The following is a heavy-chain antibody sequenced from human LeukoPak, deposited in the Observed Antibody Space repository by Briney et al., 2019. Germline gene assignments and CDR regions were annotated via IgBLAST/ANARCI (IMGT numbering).Heavy chain of an antibody. J-gene: IGHJ4*02. CDR1: GGTSNSFA. CDR3: ARASPYCSGGSCYSEYYFDY. V-gene: IGHV1-69*05. CDR2: IIPNIGAT. D-gene: IGHD2-15*01. Sequence: SVKVSCKASGGTSNSFAITWVRQAPGQGLEWMGRIIPNIGATKYAQKFQGRLTITTGDSPKTVYMQLSSLTSEDTAVYYCARASPYCSGGSCYSEYYFDYWGQGTLVTVSS.